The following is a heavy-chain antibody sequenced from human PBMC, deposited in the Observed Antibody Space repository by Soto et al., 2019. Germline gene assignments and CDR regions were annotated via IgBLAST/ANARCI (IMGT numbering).Heavy chain of an antibody. V-gene: IGHV4-59*01. CDR3: ARYQQQLANWFDP. CDR1: GGSIASYY. D-gene: IGHD1-1*01. Sequence: QVQLQESGPGLVKPSETLSLTCTVSGGSIASYYWCWIRQPPGQGLEWIANMYNSGSIKYNRSLKSRVTISIDTSKNQFSLKLNSVTAADTAVYFCARYQQQLANWFDPWGQGTLVTVSS. CDR2: MYNSGSI. J-gene: IGHJ5*02.